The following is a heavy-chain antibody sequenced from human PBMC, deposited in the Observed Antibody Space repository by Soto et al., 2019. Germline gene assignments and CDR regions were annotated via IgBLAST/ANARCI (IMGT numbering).Heavy chain of an antibody. CDR3: ARYKITGLFDY. CDR2: INHSGST. D-gene: IGHD2-8*02. V-gene: IGHV4-34*01. Sequence: QVQLQQWGAGLLKPSETLSLTCAVYGGSFSGYYWTWIRQPPGTGLEWIGEINHSGSTNYNPSLKSRGTISVDTSKTQFPLKLTSVTAADTAVYYCARYKITGLFDYWGQGTLFTVSS. J-gene: IGHJ4*02. CDR1: GGSFSGYY.